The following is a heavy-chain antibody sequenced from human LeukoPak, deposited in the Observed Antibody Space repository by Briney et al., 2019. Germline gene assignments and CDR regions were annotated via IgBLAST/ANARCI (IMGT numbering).Heavy chain of an antibody. CDR1: GGSFSGYY. D-gene: IGHD5-18*01. CDR3: ALSGYSYDYPVFDY. V-gene: IGHV4-34*01. J-gene: IGHJ4*02. Sequence: PSETLSLTCAVYGGSFSGYYWSWIRQPPGKGLEWIGEIDHSGSTNYNPSLKSRVTISVDTSKNQFSLKLSSVTAADTAAYYCALSGYSYDYPVFDYWGQGTLVTVSS. CDR2: IDHSGST.